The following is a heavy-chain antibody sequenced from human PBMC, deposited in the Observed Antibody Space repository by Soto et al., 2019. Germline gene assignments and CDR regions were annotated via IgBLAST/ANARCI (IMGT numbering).Heavy chain of an antibody. D-gene: IGHD2-15*01. CDR2: ISSSSSYI. Sequence: EVQLLESGGGLVQPGGSLRLSCAASGFTFSSYAMSWVRQAPGRGLEWVSSISSSSSYIYYADSVKGRFTISRDNAKNSLYLQMNSLRAEDTAVYYCARDPSVKFEVVGSDIWGQGTMVTVSS. V-gene: IGHV3-21*01. CDR3: ARDPSVKFEVVGSDI. J-gene: IGHJ3*02. CDR1: GFTFSSYA.